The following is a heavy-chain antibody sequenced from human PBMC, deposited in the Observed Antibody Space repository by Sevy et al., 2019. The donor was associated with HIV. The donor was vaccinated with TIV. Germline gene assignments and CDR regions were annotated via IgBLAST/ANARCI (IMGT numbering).Heavy chain of an antibody. CDR3: AREGTMRYFDL. V-gene: IGHV3-11*01. Sequence: GGSLRLSCGASGFTFRDYYMSWIRQAPGRGLEWVSYISSRDNTIYYADSVKGRFTISRDNAKNSLYLQMNSLRAEDTALYYCAREGTMRYFDLWGRGTLVTVS. D-gene: IGHD2-2*01. CDR1: GFTFRDYY. J-gene: IGHJ2*01. CDR2: ISSRDNTI.